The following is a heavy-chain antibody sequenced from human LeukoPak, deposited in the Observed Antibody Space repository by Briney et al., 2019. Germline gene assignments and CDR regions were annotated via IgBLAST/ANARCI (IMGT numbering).Heavy chain of an antibody. V-gene: IGHV3-7*03. J-gene: IGHJ3*01. Sequence: GGSLRLSCAVSGFTFSGFWMSWSRQAPGKGLEWVASINSDGSEGYYADVVKGRFTISRDNARNSLYLQINSLRAEDTAVYYCARSSYSSSSSVWGQGTMVTVSS. CDR2: INSDGSEG. D-gene: IGHD6-6*01. CDR1: GFTFSGFW. CDR3: ARSSYSSSSSV.